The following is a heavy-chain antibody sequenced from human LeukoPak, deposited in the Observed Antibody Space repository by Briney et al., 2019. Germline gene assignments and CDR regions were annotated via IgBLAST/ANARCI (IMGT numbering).Heavy chain of an antibody. CDR3: ARDGDYYGSGSYRDGFDI. Sequence: GGSLRLSCAASGFTFINYRMNWVRQAPGKELEWVSSISTSRSYIYYADSVKGRFTISRDNAKNSLYLQMNSLRAEDTAVYYCARDGDYYGSGSYRDGFDIWGQGTMVTVSS. J-gene: IGHJ3*02. D-gene: IGHD3-10*01. CDR1: GFTFINYR. V-gene: IGHV3-21*01. CDR2: ISTSRSYI.